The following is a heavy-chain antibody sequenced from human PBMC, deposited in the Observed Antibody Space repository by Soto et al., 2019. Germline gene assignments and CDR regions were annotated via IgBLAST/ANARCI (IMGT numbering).Heavy chain of an antibody. CDR3: ASAVGWFDP. J-gene: IGHJ5*02. Sequence: GGSLRLSCAASGFTFSSYSMNWVRQAPGKGLEWISYITSSSNIIHYTDSVKGRFTVSRDNAKNSLYLQMNSLRAEDTAVYYCASAVGWFDPWGQGTLVTVSS. CDR1: GFTFSSYS. CDR2: ITSSSNII. V-gene: IGHV3-48*01.